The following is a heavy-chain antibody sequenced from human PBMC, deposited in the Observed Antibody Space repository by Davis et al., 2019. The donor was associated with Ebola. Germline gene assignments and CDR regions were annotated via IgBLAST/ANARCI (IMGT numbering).Heavy chain of an antibody. Sequence: SETLSLTCAVSGGSISSGGYYWSWIRQPPGKGLEWIGNLYHGGGTNYSPSLKSRVTISVDTSKNQFSLNLSSVTAADTAIYYCVRGRTWGIPDYWGQGTLVTVSS. V-gene: IGHV4-61*08. J-gene: IGHJ4*02. D-gene: IGHD7-27*01. CDR2: LYHGGGT. CDR1: GGSISSGGYY. CDR3: VRGRTWGIPDY.